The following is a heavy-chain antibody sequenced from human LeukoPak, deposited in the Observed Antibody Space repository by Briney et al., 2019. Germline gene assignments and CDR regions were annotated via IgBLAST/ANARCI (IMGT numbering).Heavy chain of an antibody. V-gene: IGHV1-69*06. CDR1: GGTFSNYA. CDR2: IIPIFGTA. Sequence: SVKVSCKASGGTFSNYAISWVRQAPGQGLEWMGGIIPIFGTANYAQKFQGRVTITADKSTSTAYMELSSLRSEDTAVYYWARVRIAAAGTSFDYWGQGTLVTVSS. J-gene: IGHJ4*02. D-gene: IGHD6-13*01. CDR3: ARVRIAAAGTSFDY.